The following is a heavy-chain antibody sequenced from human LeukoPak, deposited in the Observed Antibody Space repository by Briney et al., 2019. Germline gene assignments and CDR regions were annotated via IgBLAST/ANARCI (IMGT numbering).Heavy chain of an antibody. CDR3: AKDQVWIVVGSFDY. D-gene: IGHD3-22*01. Sequence: PGGSLRLSCAASGFTFSSYAMSWVRQAPGKGLEWVSGISGSGGSTYYADSVKGRFTISRDNSKNTLYLQMTSLRAEDTAVYYCAKDQVWIVVGSFDYWGQGTLATVYS. J-gene: IGHJ4*02. CDR1: GFTFSSYA. CDR2: ISGSGGST. V-gene: IGHV3-23*01.